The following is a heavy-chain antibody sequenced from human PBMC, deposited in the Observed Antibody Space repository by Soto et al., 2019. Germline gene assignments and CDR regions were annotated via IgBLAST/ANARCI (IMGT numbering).Heavy chain of an antibody. J-gene: IGHJ5*02. Sequence: PSATLSLTCTVSGGSISRYYWNWIRQPPGKGLEWIGYIYYSGSTNYNPSLKSRVTISVDTSKNQFSLKLSSVTAADTAVYYCARDPGSGSYYGWFDPWGQGTLVTVSS. V-gene: IGHV4-59*01. D-gene: IGHD3-10*01. CDR3: ARDPGSGSYYGWFDP. CDR2: IYYSGST. CDR1: GGSISRYY.